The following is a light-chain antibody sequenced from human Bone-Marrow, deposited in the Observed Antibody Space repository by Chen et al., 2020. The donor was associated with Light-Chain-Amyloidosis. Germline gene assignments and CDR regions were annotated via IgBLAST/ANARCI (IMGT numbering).Light chain of an antibody. CDR3: SSYTSSSTPWV. CDR2: DVS. J-gene: IGLJ3*02. V-gene: IGLV2-14*01. Sequence: QSALTQPASVSGSPGPPITSPCTGTSSDVGGYNYVSWYQQHPGKAPNLMIYDVSNRPSGVSNRFSGSKSGNTASLTISGLQAEDEADYYCSSYTSSSTPWVFGGGTKLTVL. CDR1: SSDVGGYNY.